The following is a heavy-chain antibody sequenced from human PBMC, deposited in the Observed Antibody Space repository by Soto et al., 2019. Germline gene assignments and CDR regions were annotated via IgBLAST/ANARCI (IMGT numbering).Heavy chain of an antibody. Sequence: GGSLRLSCAASGFTFSSYGMHWVHQAPGKGLEWVAVISYDGSNKYYADSVKGRFTISRDNSKNTLYLQMNSLRAEDTAVYYCAKDYGPYCSGGSCYSGYAFDIWGQGTMVTVSS. CDR3: AKDYGPYCSGGSCYSGYAFDI. CDR1: GFTFSSYG. J-gene: IGHJ3*02. CDR2: ISYDGSNK. V-gene: IGHV3-30*18. D-gene: IGHD2-15*01.